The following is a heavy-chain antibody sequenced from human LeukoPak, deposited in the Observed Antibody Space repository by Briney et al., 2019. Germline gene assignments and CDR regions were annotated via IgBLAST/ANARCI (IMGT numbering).Heavy chain of an antibody. CDR2: ISWNSGSI. D-gene: IGHD5-24*01. J-gene: IGHJ6*02. Sequence: PGGSLRLSCAASGFTFDDYAMHWVRQAPGKGLEWVSGISWNSGSIGYADSVKGRFTISRDNAKNSLYLQMNSLRAEDTALYYRAKDLGAGDGYNYWNGMDVWGQGTTVTVSS. V-gene: IGHV3-9*01. CDR1: GFTFDDYA. CDR3: AKDLGAGDGYNYWNGMDV.